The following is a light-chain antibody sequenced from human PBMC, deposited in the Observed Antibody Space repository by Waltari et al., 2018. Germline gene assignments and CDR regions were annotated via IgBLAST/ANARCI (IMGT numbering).Light chain of an antibody. J-gene: IGKJ2*01. Sequence: DIVVTQSPDSLAVSLGERATINCKSSQSLLNTNNKNYLAWYQLRPGQPPKLLISWASTRESGVPGRFSGSGSGTDFTLTISGLQAEDVAVYYCQQYYSTPNTFGQGTKLEIK. CDR3: QQYYSTPNT. V-gene: IGKV4-1*01. CDR1: QSLLNTNNKNY. CDR2: WAS.